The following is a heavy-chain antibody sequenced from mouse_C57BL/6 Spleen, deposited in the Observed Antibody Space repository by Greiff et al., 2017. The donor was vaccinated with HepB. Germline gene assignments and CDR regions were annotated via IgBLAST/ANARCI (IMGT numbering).Heavy chain of an antibody. CDR1: GYTFTSYW. Sequence: QVQLKQPGAELVKPGASVKLSCKASGYTFTSYWMHWVKQRPGRGLEWIGRIDPNSGGTKYNEKFKSKATLTVDKPSSTAYMQLSSLTSEDSAVYYCARAVITTVVAHWYFDGWGTGTTVTVSS. CDR2: IDPNSGGT. J-gene: IGHJ1*03. V-gene: IGHV1-72*01. D-gene: IGHD1-1*01. CDR3: ARAVITTVVAHWYFDG.